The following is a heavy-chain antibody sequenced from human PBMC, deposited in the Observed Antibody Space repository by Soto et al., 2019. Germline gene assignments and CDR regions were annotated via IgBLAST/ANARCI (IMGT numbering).Heavy chain of an antibody. Sequence: SETLSLTCAVYGGFYSGHYWTWIRQPPGKGLEWIGEINHSGSTDYNPSLKSRVTISVDTSKNQISLKVSSVTAADTALYYCARASADRTGTTFFDCWGQGTRVTVS. CDR1: GGFYSGHY. J-gene: IGHJ4*02. CDR3: ARASADRTGTTFFDC. D-gene: IGHD1-1*01. CDR2: INHSGST. V-gene: IGHV4-34*01.